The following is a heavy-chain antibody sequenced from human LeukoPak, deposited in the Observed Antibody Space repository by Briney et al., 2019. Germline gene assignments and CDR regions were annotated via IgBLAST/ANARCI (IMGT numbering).Heavy chain of an antibody. CDR1: GYSFADYW. CDR2: IYPGDSDT. V-gene: IGHV5-51*01. Sequence: GESLKISCRGSGYSFADYWIGWVRQMPGKGLEWMGIIYPGDSDTRYDLSFQGQVTISADKSSSTAYLHWSSLKASDSAVFYCARLCGFRSPVDDAFDMWGQGTKVTVSP. J-gene: IGHJ3*02. CDR3: ARLCGFRSPVDDAFDM. D-gene: IGHD2-21*01.